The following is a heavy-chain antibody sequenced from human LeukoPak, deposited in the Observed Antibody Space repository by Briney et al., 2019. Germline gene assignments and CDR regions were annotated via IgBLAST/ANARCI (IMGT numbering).Heavy chain of an antibody. J-gene: IGHJ4*02. V-gene: IGHV3-23*01. D-gene: IGHD6-19*01. CDR3: ALRSGWLYFDY. CDR1: GFTFSSYA. CDR2: ISGSGGST. Sequence: GGSLRLSCAASGFTFSSYAMSWVRQAPGKGLEWVSAISGSGGSTYYADSVKGRFTIFRDNSKNTLYLQMNSLRAEDTAVYYCALRSGWLYFDYWGQGTLVTVSS.